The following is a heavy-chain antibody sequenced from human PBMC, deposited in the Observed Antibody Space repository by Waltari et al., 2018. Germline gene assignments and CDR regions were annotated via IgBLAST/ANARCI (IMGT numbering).Heavy chain of an antibody. CDR2: IYYSGST. CDR3: ARLSGYSSSYYDY. D-gene: IGHD6-13*01. CDR1: GGSISSSSYY. V-gene: IGHV4-39*01. Sequence: QLQLQESGPGLVKPSVTLSLTCTVSGGSISSSSYYWGWIRQPPGKGLEWIGSIYYSGSTYYNPSLKSRVTISVDTSKNQFSLKLSSVTAADTAVYYCARLSGYSSSYYDYWGQGTLVTVSS. J-gene: IGHJ4*02.